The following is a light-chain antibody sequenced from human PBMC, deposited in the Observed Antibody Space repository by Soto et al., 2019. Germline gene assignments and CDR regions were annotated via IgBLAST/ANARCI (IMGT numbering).Light chain of an antibody. CDR1: QSVSSSY. CDR2: GAS. V-gene: IGKV3-20*01. CDR3: QQYGSSLYT. J-gene: IGKJ2*01. Sequence: EIVLTQSPGTLSLSPGERATLSCRASQSVSSSYLAWYQQKAGQAPRLLIYGASSRATGIPDRFSGSGSGTDFTLTISTLEPEDFAVYYCQQYGSSLYTFGQGTKLEIK.